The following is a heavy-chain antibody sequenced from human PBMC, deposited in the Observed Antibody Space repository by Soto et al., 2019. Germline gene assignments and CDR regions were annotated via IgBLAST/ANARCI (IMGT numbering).Heavy chain of an antibody. CDR1: GGSISSGGFS. CDR3: ARYRREAVAGYTLDN. V-gene: IGHV4-30-2*06. J-gene: IGHJ4*02. CDR2: IYYSGSN. Sequence: PSGTLSLTCAVSGGSISSGGFSWSWIRQSPGKGLELIGYIYYSGSNYYNPSLKSRVTISVDLPKNEISLRLSSVTAGDTAVYYCARYRREAVAGYTLDNWGQRILVT. D-gene: IGHD6-13*01.